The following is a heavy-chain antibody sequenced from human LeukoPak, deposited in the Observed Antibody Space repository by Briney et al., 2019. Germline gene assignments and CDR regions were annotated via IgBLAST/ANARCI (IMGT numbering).Heavy chain of an antibody. Sequence: ASVKVSCKASGYTFTGYYMHWVRQAPGQGLEWMGWINPNSGGTNYAQKFQGRVTMTRDTSISTAYMELSRLRSDDAAVYYCARESITIFGVVTNNWFDPWGQGTLVTVSS. CDR2: INPNSGGT. V-gene: IGHV1-2*02. D-gene: IGHD3-3*01. CDR3: ARESITIFGVVTNNWFDP. CDR1: GYTFTGYY. J-gene: IGHJ5*02.